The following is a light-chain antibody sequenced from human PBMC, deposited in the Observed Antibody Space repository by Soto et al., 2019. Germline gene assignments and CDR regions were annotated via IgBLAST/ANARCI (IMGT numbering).Light chain of an antibody. CDR2: NVN. CDR3: CSYAVTDVV. J-gene: IGLJ2*01. Sequence: QSALTQPRSVSGSPGQSVTISCTGTSSDVGGYNYVSWYQQHPGKAPKLMIYNVNRRPSGVPDRFSGSKSGNTASLTISGLQAGDEADYYCCSYAVTDVVFGGGTKLTVL. CDR1: SSDVGGYNY. V-gene: IGLV2-11*01.